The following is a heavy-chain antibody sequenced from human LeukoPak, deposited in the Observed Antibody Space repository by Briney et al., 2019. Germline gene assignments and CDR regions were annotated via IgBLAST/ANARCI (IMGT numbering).Heavy chain of an antibody. D-gene: IGHD6-13*01. CDR3: ARGVYIAAAQYAY. CDR1: GGSISSYY. CDR2: TYYSGST. J-gene: IGHJ4*02. Sequence: SETLSLTCTVSGGSISSYYWSWIRQPPGKGLEWIGYTYYSGSTNYNPSLKSRVTISVDTSKNQFSLKLSSVTAADTAVYYCARGVYIAAAQYAYWGQGTLVTVSS. V-gene: IGHV4-59*01.